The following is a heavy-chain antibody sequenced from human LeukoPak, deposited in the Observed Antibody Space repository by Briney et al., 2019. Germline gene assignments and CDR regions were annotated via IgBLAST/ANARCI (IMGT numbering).Heavy chain of an antibody. V-gene: IGHV3-53*01. J-gene: IGHJ6*02. CDR1: GFTVSSNY. CDR2: IYGGGST. Sequence: GGPLRLSCAASGFTVSSNYMSWVRQAPGKGLEWVSIIYGGGSTYYADSVKGRFTISRDNSKNTLFLQMNSLRAEDSAVYYCARDLNPFYFGMDVWGQGTTVTVSS. CDR3: ARDLNPFYFGMDV.